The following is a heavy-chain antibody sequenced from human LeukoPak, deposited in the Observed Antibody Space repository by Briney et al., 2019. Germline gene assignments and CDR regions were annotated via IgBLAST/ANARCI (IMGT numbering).Heavy chain of an antibody. CDR2: IYYSGST. CDR1: GGSISSYY. CDR3: ARDQYSSSWYWFDP. D-gene: IGHD6-13*01. Sequence: SETLSLTCTVSGGSISSYYWSWIRQPPGKGLEWIGYIYYSGSTNYNPSLKSRVTISVDTSKNQFSLKLSSVTAADTAVYYCARDQYSSSWYWFDPWGQGTLVTVSS. V-gene: IGHV4-59*01. J-gene: IGHJ5*02.